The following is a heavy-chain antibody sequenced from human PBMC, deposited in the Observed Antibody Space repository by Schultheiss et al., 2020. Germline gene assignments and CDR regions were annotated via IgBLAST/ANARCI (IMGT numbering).Heavy chain of an antibody. CDR3: ARIRDVVVVAATYNWFDP. Sequence: SGPPLVKPTQTLTLTCTVSGFSLSNARMGVSWIRQPPGKALEWLAHIFSNDEKSYSTSLKSRLTISKDTSKSQVVLTMTNMDPVDTATYYCARIRDVVVVAATYNWFDPWGQGTLVTVSS. V-gene: IGHV2-26*01. D-gene: IGHD2-15*01. CDR1: GFSLSNARMG. CDR2: IFSNDEK. J-gene: IGHJ5*02.